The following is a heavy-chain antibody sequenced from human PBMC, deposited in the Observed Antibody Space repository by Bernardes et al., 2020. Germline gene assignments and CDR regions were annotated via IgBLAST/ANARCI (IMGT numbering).Heavy chain of an antibody. CDR3: AKVPEQQPNFSIVDY. V-gene: IGHV3-23*01. CDR1: GFTFTSFA. J-gene: IGHJ4*02. D-gene: IGHD6-13*01. CDR2: ICGSGGST. Sequence: GGSLRLSCSASGFTFTSFAMSWIRQAPGKGLEWVSSICGSGGSTYYADSVKGRFTISRDNFKNILYLQMSSLRAEDTAVYYCAKVPEQQPNFSIVDYVGQGTLVTVSS.